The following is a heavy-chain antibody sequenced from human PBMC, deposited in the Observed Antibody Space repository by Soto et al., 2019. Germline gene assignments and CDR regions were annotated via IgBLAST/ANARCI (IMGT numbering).Heavy chain of an antibody. J-gene: IGHJ4*02. D-gene: IGHD3-22*01. V-gene: IGHV4-4*02. Sequence: QVQLQESGPGLVKPSGTLSLTCAVSGVSISSNNWWSWVRQPPGKGLEWIGEMYHTGSTNYNPSLQSPVTRPVDKSKNHFSLELNSVTAADTAVYYCARSSRYQYDSSEGNFDYWGQGTLVTVSS. CDR1: GVSISSNNW. CDR2: MYHTGST. CDR3: ARSSRYQYDSSEGNFDY.